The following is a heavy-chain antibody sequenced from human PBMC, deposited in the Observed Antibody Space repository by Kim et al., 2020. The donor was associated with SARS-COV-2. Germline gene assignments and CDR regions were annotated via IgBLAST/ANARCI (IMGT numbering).Heavy chain of an antibody. Sequence: SETLSLTCAVSGGSISSGGYSWSWIRQPPGKGLEWIGYIYHSGSTYYNPSLKSRVTISVDRSKNQFSLKLSSVTAADTAVYYCARVRGYGDFTFDYWGQGTLVTVSS. J-gene: IGHJ4*02. V-gene: IGHV4-30-2*01. CDR2: IYHSGST. CDR3: ARVRGYGDFTFDY. CDR1: GGSISSGGYS. D-gene: IGHD4-17*01.